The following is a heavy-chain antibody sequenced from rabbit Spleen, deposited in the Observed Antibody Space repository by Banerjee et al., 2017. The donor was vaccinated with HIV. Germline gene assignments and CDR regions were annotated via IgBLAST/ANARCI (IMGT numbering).Heavy chain of an antibody. J-gene: IGHJ6*01. Sequence: QSLEESGGDLVKPGESLTLTCIASGVSFSGSSYMCWVRQAPGKGLEWIACIYNGDGSTYYANWAKGRFTISKTSSTTVTLQMTSLTAADTATYFCARTYTDRANYGRYDLWGPGTLVTVS. CDR2: IYNGDGST. D-gene: IGHD1-1*01. CDR1: GVSFSGSSY. CDR3: ARTYTDRANYGRYDL. V-gene: IGHV1S40*01.